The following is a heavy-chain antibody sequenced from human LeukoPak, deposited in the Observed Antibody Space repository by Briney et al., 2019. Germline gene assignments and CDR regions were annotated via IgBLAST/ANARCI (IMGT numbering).Heavy chain of an antibody. J-gene: IGHJ5*02. CDR2: INHSGST. D-gene: IGHD3-10*01. Sequence: SETLSLTRAVYGGSFSGYYWSCIPHPPGRGRECIGEINHSGSTNYNPSLKSRVTISVDTSKDQFSLKLSSVTAADTAVYYCARKGDSGSYGDLYYNWFDPWGQGTLVTVSS. V-gene: IGHV4-34*01. CDR3: ARKGDSGSYGDLYYNWFDP. CDR1: GGSFSGYY.